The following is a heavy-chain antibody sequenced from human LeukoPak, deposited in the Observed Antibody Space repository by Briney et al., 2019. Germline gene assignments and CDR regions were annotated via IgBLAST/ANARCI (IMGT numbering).Heavy chain of an antibody. CDR3: ARIKRYSGSYSWFDP. Sequence: PSETLSLTCTVSGGSISSYYWSWIRQPPGKGLEWIGYIYYSGSTNYNPSLKSRVTISVDTSKNQFPLKLSSVTAADTAVYYCARIKRYSGSYSWFDPWGQGTLVTVSS. D-gene: IGHD1-26*01. J-gene: IGHJ5*02. V-gene: IGHV4-59*01. CDR2: IYYSGST. CDR1: GGSISSYY.